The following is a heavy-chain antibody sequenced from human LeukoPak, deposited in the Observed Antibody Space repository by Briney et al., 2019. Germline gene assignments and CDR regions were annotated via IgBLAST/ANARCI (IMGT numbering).Heavy chain of an antibody. CDR3: ARQRGRAAGTNFGY. CDR2: IYYSGST. V-gene: IGHV4-39*07. CDR1: GGSISSSSYY. Sequence: SETLSLTCTVSGGSISSSSYYWGWIRQPPGKGLEWIGSIYYSGSTYYNPSLKSRVTISVDTSKNQFSLKLSSVTAADTAVYYCARQRGRAAGTNFGYWGQGTLVTVSS. D-gene: IGHD6-13*01. J-gene: IGHJ4*02.